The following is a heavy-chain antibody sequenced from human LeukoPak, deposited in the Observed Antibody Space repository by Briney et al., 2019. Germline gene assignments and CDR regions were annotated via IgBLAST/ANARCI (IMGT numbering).Heavy chain of an antibody. CDR1: GGSISSYY. V-gene: IGHV4-4*07. Sequence: SETLSLTCTASGGSISSYYWSWIRQPAGKGLEWIGRIYTSGSTNYNPSLKSRVTMSVDTSKNQFSLKLSSVTAADTAVYYCARAVPITMVRGVITYYYYMDVWGKGTTVTISS. CDR3: ARAVPITMVRGVITYYYYMDV. D-gene: IGHD3-10*01. CDR2: IYTSGST. J-gene: IGHJ6*03.